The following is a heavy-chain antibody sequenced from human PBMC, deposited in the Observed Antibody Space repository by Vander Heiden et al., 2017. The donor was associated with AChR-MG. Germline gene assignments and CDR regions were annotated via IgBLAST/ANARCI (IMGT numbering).Heavy chain of an antibody. V-gene: IGHV3-9*01. J-gene: IGHJ4*02. CDR3: AKDGSSGWYVRGWNPLPGTYDY. Sequence: EVQLVESGGGLVQPGRSLRPSCAASGFTFDDYAMHWVRQAPGKGLEWVAGISWNSGSIGYADSVKGRFTISRDNAKNSLYLQMNSLRAEDTALYYCAKDGSSGWYVRGWNPLPGTYDYWGQGTLVTVSS. CDR1: GFTFDDYA. CDR2: ISWNSGSI. D-gene: IGHD6-19*01.